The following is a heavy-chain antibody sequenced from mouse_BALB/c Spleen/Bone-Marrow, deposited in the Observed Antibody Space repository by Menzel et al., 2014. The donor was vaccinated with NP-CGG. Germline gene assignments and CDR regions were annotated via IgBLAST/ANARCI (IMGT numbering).Heavy chain of an antibody. V-gene: IGHV14-3*02. Sequence: VQLQQSGAELVKSGASVKLSCTASGFNIKDTYMHWVKQRPEQGLEWIGRIDPANGNTKYDPKFQGKATITADTSSNTAYLQLSSLTSEDTAVYYCASYDYGYYFDYWGQGTTLTVSS. D-gene: IGHD2-4*01. J-gene: IGHJ2*01. CDR2: IDPANGNT. CDR1: GFNIKDTY. CDR3: ASYDYGYYFDY.